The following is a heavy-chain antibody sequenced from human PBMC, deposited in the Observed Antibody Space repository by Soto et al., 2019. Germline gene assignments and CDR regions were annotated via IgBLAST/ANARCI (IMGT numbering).Heavy chain of an antibody. CDR2: INPNSGDT. D-gene: IGHD6-6*01. J-gene: IGHJ5*02. CDR1: GYIFTGFY. CDR3: ARHHLSSPYNWFDP. Sequence: RASVKVSCKASGYIFTGFYMHWVRQAPGQGLEWMGWINPNSGDTNYAQKFQGRVTMTRDTSITTAYMELSRLRSDDTAVYYCARHHLSSPYNWFDPWGQGTLVTVSS. V-gene: IGHV1-2*02.